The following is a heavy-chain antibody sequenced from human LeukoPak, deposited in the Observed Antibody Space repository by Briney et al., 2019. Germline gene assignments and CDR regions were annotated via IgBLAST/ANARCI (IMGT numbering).Heavy chain of an antibody. D-gene: IGHD3-22*01. CDR3: AKVWDTYYYDSSGSFDY. J-gene: IGHJ4*02. V-gene: IGHV3-23*01. CDR1: GFTFSSYA. Sequence: GGSLRLSCAASGFTFSSYAMSWVRQAPGKGLEWVSAISSSGGSAYYADSVKGRFTISRDNSKNTLYLQMNSLRAEDTAVYYCAKVWDTYYYDSSGSFDYWGQGTLVTVSS. CDR2: ISSSGGSA.